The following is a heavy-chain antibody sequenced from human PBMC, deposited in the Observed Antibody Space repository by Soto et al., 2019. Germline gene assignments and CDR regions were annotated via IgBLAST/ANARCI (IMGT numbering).Heavy chain of an antibody. CDR1: GYTFTSYG. J-gene: IGHJ4*02. V-gene: IGHV1-18*01. D-gene: IGHD1-1*01. Sequence: GASVQVSCQASGYTFTSYGISWVRQAPGQGLEWMGWISAYNGNTNYAQKLQGRVTMNTDTSTSTAYMELRSLRSDDTAVYYCAREWTGTTSFDYWGQGTLVTVSS. CDR2: ISAYNGNT. CDR3: AREWTGTTSFDY.